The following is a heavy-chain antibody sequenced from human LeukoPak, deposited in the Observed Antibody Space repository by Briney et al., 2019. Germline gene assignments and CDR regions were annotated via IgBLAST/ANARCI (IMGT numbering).Heavy chain of an antibody. Sequence: GGSLRLSCAASGFTFSSYAMSWVRQAPGKGLEWVSAISGSGGSTYYADSVKGRFTISRDNSKNTLYLQMNSLRAEDTAVYYCAKGGGYSYGPDDAFDIWGQGTMVTVSS. CDR3: AKGGGYSYGPDDAFDI. V-gene: IGHV3-23*01. D-gene: IGHD5-18*01. CDR1: GFTFSSYA. J-gene: IGHJ3*02. CDR2: ISGSGGST.